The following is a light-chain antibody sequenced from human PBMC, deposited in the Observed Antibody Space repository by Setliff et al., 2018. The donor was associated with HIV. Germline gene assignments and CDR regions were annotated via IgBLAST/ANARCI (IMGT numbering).Light chain of an antibody. V-gene: IGLV2-14*01. J-gene: IGLJ1*01. CDR3: AAWDDSLNGYV. CDR1: SNDVGAYNT. Sequence: QSVLTQPASVSGSPGQSITISCTGTSNDVGAYNTVYWYQQHPGEAPKLMIYDVSTRPSGVSNRFSGSKSGNTASLTISGLQTEDEADYYCAAWDDSLNGYVFGTGTKVTVL. CDR2: DVS.